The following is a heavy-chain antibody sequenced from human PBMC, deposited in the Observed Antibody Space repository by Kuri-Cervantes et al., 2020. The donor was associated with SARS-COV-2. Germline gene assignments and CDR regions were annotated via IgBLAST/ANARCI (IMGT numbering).Heavy chain of an antibody. Sequence: LSLTCAASGFTFSSYGMHWVRQAPGKGLEWVAVIWYDGSNKYYADSVKGRFTISRDNSKNTLYLQMNSLRAEDTAVYYCARSHKDIVVVPAARGYYYGMDVWGQGTTVTVSS. CDR3: ARSHKDIVVVPAARGYYYGMDV. V-gene: IGHV3-33*01. CDR1: GFTFSSYG. D-gene: IGHD2-2*01. CDR2: IWYDGSNK. J-gene: IGHJ6*02.